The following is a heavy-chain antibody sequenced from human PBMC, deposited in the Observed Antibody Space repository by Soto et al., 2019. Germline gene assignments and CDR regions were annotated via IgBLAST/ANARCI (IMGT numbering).Heavy chain of an antibody. CDR1: GFTLSDHY. Sequence: EVQLVKSGGALVQPGGSLRLSCAVSGFTLSDHYMDWVRQVPGKGLEWVGRSRNKANSLTTEYAASVKGRFTISRDDSQNSLYLQMNNLITEDTAVYYCTSSWGDRRSFDYWGQGTLVTVSS. V-gene: IGHV3-72*01. CDR2: SRNKANSLTT. D-gene: IGHD3-16*01. J-gene: IGHJ4*02. CDR3: TSSWGDRRSFDY.